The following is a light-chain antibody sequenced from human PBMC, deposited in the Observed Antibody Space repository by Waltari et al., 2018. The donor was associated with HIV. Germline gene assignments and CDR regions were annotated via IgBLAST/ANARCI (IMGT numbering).Light chain of an antibody. CDR2: GAS. V-gene: IGKV3-20*01. CDR1: QSISASQ. J-gene: IGKJ5*01. CDR3: QQYGRSPIT. Sequence: EIALTQSPDTLSVSPGQSATLSRRASQSISASQLAWYQQKPGQAPRLVIYGASTRATGIPDRFSGSGSGTDFALTISRLEPEDSAVFYCQQYGRSPITFGLGTRLEIK.